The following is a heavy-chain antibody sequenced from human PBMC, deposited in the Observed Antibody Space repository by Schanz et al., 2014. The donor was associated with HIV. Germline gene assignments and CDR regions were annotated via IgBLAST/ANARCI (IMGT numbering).Heavy chain of an antibody. D-gene: IGHD2-15*01. Sequence: QVQLVESGGGVVQPGRSLRLSCAASGFTFSSYAMHWVRQAPGKGLEWGAVISYDGSNKYYADSVKGRFTISRDNSKNRLYLQMNSLRAEDTAVYYCARGSGPYYYYYGMDVWGQGTTVTVSS. V-gene: IGHV3-30-3*01. CDR3: ARGSGPYYYYYGMDV. CDR2: ISYDGSNK. J-gene: IGHJ6*02. CDR1: GFTFSSYA.